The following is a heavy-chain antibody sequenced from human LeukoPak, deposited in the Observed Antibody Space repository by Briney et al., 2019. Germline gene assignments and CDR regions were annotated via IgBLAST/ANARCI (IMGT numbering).Heavy chain of an antibody. CDR1: GASISSFH. Sequence: PSETLSLTCTVSGASISSFHWSWIRQPPGKGLEWIGSISYSGNTNYNPSLKSRVTISVDTSKNQFSLKLSSVTAADTAVYYCARFYPSDGMDVWGQGTTVTVSS. CDR3: ARFYPSDGMDV. CDR2: ISYSGNT. V-gene: IGHV4-59*01. J-gene: IGHJ6*02. D-gene: IGHD2/OR15-2a*01.